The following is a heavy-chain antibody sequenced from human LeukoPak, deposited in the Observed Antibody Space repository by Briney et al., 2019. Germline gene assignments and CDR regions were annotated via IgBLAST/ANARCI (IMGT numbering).Heavy chain of an antibody. CDR2: IYSSGST. Sequence: SSETLSLTCTVAGGSISSGSYYWSWIRQPAGKGLEWIGRIYSSGSTNYNPSLKSRVTISVDTSKNQFSLKLTSVTAADTAVYYCARGLVVSPSNWFDPWGQGNLVPGFS. CDR1: GGSISSGSYY. V-gene: IGHV4-61*02. D-gene: IGHD3-22*01. J-gene: IGHJ5*02. CDR3: ARGLVVSPSNWFDP.